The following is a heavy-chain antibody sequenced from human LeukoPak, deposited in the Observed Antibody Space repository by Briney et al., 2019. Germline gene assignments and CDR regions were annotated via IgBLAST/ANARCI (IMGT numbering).Heavy chain of an antibody. J-gene: IGHJ4*02. D-gene: IGHD2-2*02. V-gene: IGHV4-39*01. CDR1: GGSISSSSYY. CDR2: IYYSGST. Sequence: SETLSLTCTVSGGSISSSSYYWGWIRQPPGKGLEWIGSIYYSGSTYYNPSLKSRVTISVDTSKNQLSLKLSSATAADTAVYYCARGEYCSSTSCYTFDYWGQGTLVTVSS. CDR3: ARGEYCSSTSCYTFDY.